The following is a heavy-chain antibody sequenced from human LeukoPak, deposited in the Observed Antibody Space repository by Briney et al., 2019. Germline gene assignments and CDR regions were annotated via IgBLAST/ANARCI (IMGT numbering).Heavy chain of an antibody. J-gene: IGHJ4*02. CDR2: INPSGGST. CDR3: ASRITMVRGVMG. CDR1: GYTFTSYY. Sequence: GASVKVSCKASGYTFTSYYMHWVRQAPGQGLEWMGIINPSGGSTSYAQKFQGRVTMTRNTSISTAYMELSSLRSEDTAVYYCASRITMVRGVMGWGQGTLVTVSS. D-gene: IGHD3-10*01. V-gene: IGHV1-46*01.